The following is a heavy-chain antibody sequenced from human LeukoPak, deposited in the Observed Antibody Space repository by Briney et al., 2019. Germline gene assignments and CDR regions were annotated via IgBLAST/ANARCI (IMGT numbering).Heavy chain of an antibody. CDR3: ARDHYGSGTDYYFYYMDV. CDR2: ISSRSDTI. J-gene: IGHJ6*03. V-gene: IGHV3-48*04. D-gene: IGHD3-10*01. CDR1: GFSLSSYT. Sequence: HPGGSLRLSCEVSGFSLSSYTMNWVRQAPGKGLEWLSYISSRSDTIKYADSVRGRFTTSRDNAAKSVYLRLTSLRAEDTGIYYCARDHYGSGTDYYFYYMDVWGNGTTVTVSS.